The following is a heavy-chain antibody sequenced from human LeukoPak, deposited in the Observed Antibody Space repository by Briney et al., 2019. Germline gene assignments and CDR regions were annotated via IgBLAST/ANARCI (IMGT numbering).Heavy chain of an antibody. CDR1: GFTFNSYA. Sequence: GGSLRLSCAASGFTFNSYAIHWVRQAPGRGLEWVAFISYDGNNKYYADSLKGRFTISRDNSKNTLSLQMDSLRPDDTAVYYCARDLSRRYSIDYWGQGTLVTVSS. J-gene: IGHJ4*02. V-gene: IGHV3-30-3*01. CDR2: ISYDGNNK. D-gene: IGHD2-15*01. CDR3: ARDLSRRYSIDY.